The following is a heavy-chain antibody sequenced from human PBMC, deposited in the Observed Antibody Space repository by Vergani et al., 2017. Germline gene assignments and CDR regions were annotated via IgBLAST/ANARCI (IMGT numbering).Heavy chain of an antibody. J-gene: IGHJ2*01. CDR2: ISWNSGSI. Sequence: EVQLVESGGGLVQPGRSLRLSCAASGFTFDDYAMHWVRQAPGKGLEWVSGISWNSGSIGYADSVKGRFTMSRDNAKNSLYLQMNSLRAEDTALYYCAKDTGPRDWYFDLWGRGTLVTVSS. CDR3: AKDTGPRDWYFDL. V-gene: IGHV3-9*01. D-gene: IGHD5-24*01. CDR1: GFTFDDYA.